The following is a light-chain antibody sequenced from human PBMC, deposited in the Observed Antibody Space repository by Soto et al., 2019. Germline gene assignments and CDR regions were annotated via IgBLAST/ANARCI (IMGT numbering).Light chain of an antibody. CDR3: QQRGNWPPSWT. CDR2: DAS. J-gene: IGKJ1*01. CDR1: QSVSSY. Sequence: EIVLTQSPATLSLSPGERATLSCRASQSVSSYLAWYQQKPGQAPRLLIYDASNRATGIPARFSGSGSGTDFTLTISSLEPEDFAVYYEQQRGNWPPSWTFGQGTKVYIK. V-gene: IGKV3-11*01.